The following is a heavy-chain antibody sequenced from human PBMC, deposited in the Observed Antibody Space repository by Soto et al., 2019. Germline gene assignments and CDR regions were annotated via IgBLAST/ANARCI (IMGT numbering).Heavy chain of an antibody. CDR2: VNGGGDST. D-gene: IGHD3-16*01. J-gene: IGHJ4*02. V-gene: IGHV3-23*01. CDR1: GFAFSSFG. Sequence: GGSLRFSCPASGFAFSSFGISWARLAPGKGLEWVSTVNGGGDSTHYADSVKGRFSIFRDNSKNTVYLQMNSLRAEDSAIYYCVKDVGYGFILYDFWGQGTLVTVSS. CDR3: VKDVGYGFILYDF.